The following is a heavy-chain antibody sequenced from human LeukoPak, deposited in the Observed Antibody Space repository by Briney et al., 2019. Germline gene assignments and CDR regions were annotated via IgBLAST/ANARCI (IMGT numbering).Heavy chain of an antibody. CDR1: GGTFSSYA. J-gene: IGHJ6*04. V-gene: IGHV1-69*01. Sequence: SVKVSCKASGGTFSSYAISWVRQAPGQGLEWMGGIIPIFGTANYAQKFQGRVTITADESTSTAYMELSSLRSEDTAVYYCARFGGSGSYYNKYYYYGMDVWGKGTTVTVSS. D-gene: IGHD3-10*01. CDR3: ARFGGSGSYYNKYYYYGMDV. CDR2: IIPIFGTA.